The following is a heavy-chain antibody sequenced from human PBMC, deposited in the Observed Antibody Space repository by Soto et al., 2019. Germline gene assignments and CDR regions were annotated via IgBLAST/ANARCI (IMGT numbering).Heavy chain of an antibody. CDR3: ARGRFRSGSYFDY. D-gene: IGHD3-10*01. V-gene: IGHV3-48*02. CDR2: ISSSSSTI. CDR1: GFTFSSYS. Sequence: GGSLRLSXAASGFTFSSYSMNWVRQAPGKGLEWVSYISSSSSTIYYADSVKGRFTISRDNAKNSLYLQMNSLRDEDTAVYYCARGRFRSGSYFDYWGQGTLVTVSS. J-gene: IGHJ4*02.